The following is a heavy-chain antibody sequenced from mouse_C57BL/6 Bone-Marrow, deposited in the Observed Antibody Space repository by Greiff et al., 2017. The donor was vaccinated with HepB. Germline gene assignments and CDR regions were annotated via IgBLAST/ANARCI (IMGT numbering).Heavy chain of an antibody. Sequence: EVRVVESGEGLVKPGGSLKLSCAASGFTFSSYAMSWVRQTPEKRLEWVAYISSGGDYIYYADTVKGRFTISRDNARNTLYLQMSSLKSEDTAMYYCTIRDSSGPYYFDYWGQGTTLTVSS. J-gene: IGHJ2*01. D-gene: IGHD3-2*02. V-gene: IGHV5-9-1*02. CDR1: GFTFSSYA. CDR3: TIRDSSGPYYFDY. CDR2: ISSGGDYI.